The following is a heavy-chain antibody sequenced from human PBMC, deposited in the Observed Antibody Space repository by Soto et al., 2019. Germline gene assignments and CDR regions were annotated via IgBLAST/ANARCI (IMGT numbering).Heavy chain of an antibody. CDR2: MNPDSGNT. CDR1: GYTFTSYD. V-gene: IGHV1-8*01. J-gene: IGHJ4*02. CDR3: AKGSWGGYCSDTSCYKINY. Sequence: ASVKVSCKASGYTFTSYDINWVRQATGQGLEWMGWMNPDSGNTGFAQKFQSRVTMTSNTSMNTSYMELSSLTYEDTAVYFCAKGSWGGYCSDTSCYKINYWGQGTLVTVSS. D-gene: IGHD2-2*02.